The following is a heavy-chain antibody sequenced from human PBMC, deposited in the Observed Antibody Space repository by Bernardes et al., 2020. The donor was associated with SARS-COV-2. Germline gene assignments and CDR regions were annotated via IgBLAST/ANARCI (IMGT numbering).Heavy chain of an antibody. D-gene: IGHD2-21*01. CDR2: SCGAGAT. CDR3: AKALFWWTAAVF. CDR1: GFAFSSNG. Sequence: GGSLRLSCAASGFAFSSNGMSWVRQAPGKGLEWVSSSCGAGATHYAGSVRGRFSISRDTSKNTLFLQMNSRRVEDTAIYYCAKALFWWTAAVFWGQGALVTVSS. V-gene: IGHV3-23*01. J-gene: IGHJ1*01.